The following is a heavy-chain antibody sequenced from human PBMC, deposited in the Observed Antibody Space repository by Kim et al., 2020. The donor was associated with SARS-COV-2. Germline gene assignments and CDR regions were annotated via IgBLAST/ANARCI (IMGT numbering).Heavy chain of an antibody. CDR3: ASGGFIVGAYLSDYYYYGMDV. Sequence: SVKVSCKASGGTFSSYAISWVRQAPGQGLEWMGGIIPIFGTANYAQKFQGRVTITADESTSTAYMELSSLRSEDTAVYYCASGGFIVGAYLSDYYYYGMDVWGQGTTVTVSS. J-gene: IGHJ6*02. V-gene: IGHV1-69*13. CDR2: IIPIFGTA. D-gene: IGHD1-26*01. CDR1: GGTFSSYA.